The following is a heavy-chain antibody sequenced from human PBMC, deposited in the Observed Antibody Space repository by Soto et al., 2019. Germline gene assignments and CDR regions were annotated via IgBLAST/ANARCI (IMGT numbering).Heavy chain of an antibody. CDR1: GGSFSGYY. D-gene: IGHD4-17*01. V-gene: IGHV4-34*01. CDR2: INHSGST. Sequence: SETLSLTCAVYGGSFSGYYWGWIRQPPGKGLEWIGEINHSGSTNYNPSLKSRVTISVDTSKNQFSLKLSSVTAADTAVYYCARGWVTTGIYYYYGMDVWGQGTTVTVSS. CDR3: ARGWVTTGIYYYYGMDV. J-gene: IGHJ6*02.